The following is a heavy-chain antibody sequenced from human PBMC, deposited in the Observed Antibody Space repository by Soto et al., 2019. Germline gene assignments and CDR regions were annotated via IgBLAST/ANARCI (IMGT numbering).Heavy chain of an antibody. J-gene: IGHJ4*02. CDR3: ARVGFASAWYRQYYFDY. V-gene: IGHV3-11*01. CDR2: ISGPGTTT. D-gene: IGHD6-19*01. Sequence: GGSLRLSCVASGFTFSDYYMDWIRQAPGKGLEWVSYISGPGTTTHYADSVKGRFTISRDNAKNSLYLQMDSLRAEDTAVYYCARVGFASAWYRQYYFDYWGQGARVTVSS. CDR1: GFTFSDYY.